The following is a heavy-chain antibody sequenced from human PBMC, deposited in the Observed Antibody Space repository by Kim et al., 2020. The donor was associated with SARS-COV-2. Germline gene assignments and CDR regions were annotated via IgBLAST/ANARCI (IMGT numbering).Heavy chain of an antibody. V-gene: IGHV3-30*04. CDR2: ISYDGSNK. CDR1: GFTFSSYA. Sequence: GGSLRLSCAASGFTFSSYAMHWVRQAPGKGLEWVAVISYDGSNKYYADSVKGRFTISRDNSKNTLYLQMNSLRAEDTAVYYCARDSGGVGATYFDYWGQGTLVTVSS. CDR3: ARDSGGVGATYFDY. J-gene: IGHJ4*02. D-gene: IGHD1-26*01.